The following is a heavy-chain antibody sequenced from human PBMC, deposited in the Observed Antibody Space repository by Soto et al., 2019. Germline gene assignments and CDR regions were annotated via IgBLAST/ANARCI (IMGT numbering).Heavy chain of an antibody. CDR1: GFTFSSYG. CDR3: ARVYYGSGSYYKFRYDYYGMDV. J-gene: IGHJ6*02. D-gene: IGHD3-10*01. CDR2: IWYDGSNK. V-gene: IGHV3-33*01. Sequence: GGSLRLSCAASGFTFSSYGMHWVRQAPGKGLEWVAVIWYDGSNKYYADSVKGRFTISRDNSKNTLYLQMNSLRAEGTAVYYCARVYYGSGSYYKFRYDYYGMDVWGQGTTVTVSS.